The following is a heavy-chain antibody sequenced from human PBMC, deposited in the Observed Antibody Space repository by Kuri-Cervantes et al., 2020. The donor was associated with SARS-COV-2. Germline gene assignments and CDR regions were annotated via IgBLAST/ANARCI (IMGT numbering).Heavy chain of an antibody. J-gene: IGHJ4*02. CDR3: ARGGCGGDCSLDY. D-gene: IGHD2-21*02. V-gene: IGHV4-38-2*01. CDR2: IYHSGST. Sequence: GSLRLSCAVSGYSISSGYYWGWIRQPPGKGLEWIGSIYHSGSTYYNPSLKSRVTISVDTSKNQFSLKLSSVTAADTAVYYCARGGCGGDCSLDYWGQGTLVTVSS. CDR1: GYSISSGYY.